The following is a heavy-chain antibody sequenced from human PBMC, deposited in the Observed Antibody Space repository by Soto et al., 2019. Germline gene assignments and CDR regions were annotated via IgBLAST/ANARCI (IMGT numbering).Heavy chain of an antibody. D-gene: IGHD3-10*01. CDR3: ERDGVRMVRGVIIDANNWFSP. V-gene: IGHV4-59*01. CDR1: GGAISRCY. CDR2: IYYSGST. J-gene: IGHJ5*01. Sequence: PSETRSLTWTVSGGAISRCYWRWIRLPPGKGLGWIGCIYYSGSTNYNPSLKSRGTISVDTSKNQFSRKLSSVTAADTAVYYCERDGVRMVRGVIIDANNWFSPRGQGAPVPVSS.